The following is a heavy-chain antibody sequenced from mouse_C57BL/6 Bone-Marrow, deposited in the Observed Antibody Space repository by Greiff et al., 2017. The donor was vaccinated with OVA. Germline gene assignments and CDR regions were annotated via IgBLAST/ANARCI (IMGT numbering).Heavy chain of an antibody. J-gene: IGHJ2*01. D-gene: IGHD1-1*01. CDR2: IHPNSGST. CDR1: GYTFTSYW. V-gene: IGHV1-64*01. Sequence: QVQLQQPGAELVKPGASVKLSCKASGYTFTSYWMHWVKQRPGQGLEWIGMIHPNSGSTNYNETFKSKATLTVDKSSSTAYMQLSSLTSEDSAVYYCARTHPDDYGSSRYFDYWGQGTTLTVSS. CDR3: ARTHPDDYGSSRYFDY.